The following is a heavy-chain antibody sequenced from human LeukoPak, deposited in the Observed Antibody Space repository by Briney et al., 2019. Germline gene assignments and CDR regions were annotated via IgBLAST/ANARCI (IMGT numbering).Heavy chain of an antibody. Sequence: GGSLRLSCEASGFAFSFFAMSWLRQAPGKGLERVSTINANSGTRSYAASVRGRFTISRDNSKNTLYLQLNTLRADDTAVYYCAKPISGGLAVTADWFAPWGQGTLVVVSS. CDR1: GFAFSFFA. CDR2: INANSGTR. D-gene: IGHD6-19*01. V-gene: IGHV3-23*01. CDR3: AKPISGGLAVTADWFAP. J-gene: IGHJ5*01.